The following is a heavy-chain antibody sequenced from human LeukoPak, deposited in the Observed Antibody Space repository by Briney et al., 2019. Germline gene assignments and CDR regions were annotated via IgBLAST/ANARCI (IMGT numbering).Heavy chain of an antibody. CDR3: ARNSGSFYFDY. D-gene: IGHD1-26*01. Sequence: SETLSLTCTVSGGSISSYYWTWIRQPPGKGLEWIGYIHYGGSTNYNPSLKSRVTISLDTSKNQFSLKLSSVTAADTAVYYCARNSGSFYFDYWGQGTLVTVSS. V-gene: IGHV4-59*12. J-gene: IGHJ4*02. CDR2: IHYGGST. CDR1: GGSISSYY.